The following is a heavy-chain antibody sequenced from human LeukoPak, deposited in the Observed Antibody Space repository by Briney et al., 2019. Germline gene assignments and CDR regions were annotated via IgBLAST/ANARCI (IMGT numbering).Heavy chain of an antibody. Sequence: GGSLRLSCAASGFTFSNYEMHWVRQAPGKGLEWVSYISSSGSDIYYADSVKGRFTISRDNAKNSLYLHMNSLRAEDTAVYYCARDLLDHWNYYYYMDVWGKGTTVTVSS. CDR2: ISSSGSDI. J-gene: IGHJ6*03. D-gene: IGHD3/OR15-3a*01. V-gene: IGHV3-48*03. CDR3: ARDLLDHWNYYYYMDV. CDR1: GFTFSNYE.